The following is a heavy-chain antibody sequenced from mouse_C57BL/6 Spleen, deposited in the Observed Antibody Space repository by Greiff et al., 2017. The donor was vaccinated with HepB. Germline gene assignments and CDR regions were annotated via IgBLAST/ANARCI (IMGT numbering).Heavy chain of an antibody. Sequence: EVKLQESGAELVKPGASVKLSCTASGFNIKDYYMHWVKQRTEQGLEWIGRIDPEDGETKYAPKFQGKATITADTSSNTAYLQLSSLTSEDTAVYYCARDDYDGEYYFDYWGQGTTLTVSS. CDR2: IDPEDGET. CDR1: GFNIKDYY. D-gene: IGHD2-4*01. CDR3: ARDDYDGEYYFDY. J-gene: IGHJ2*01. V-gene: IGHV14-2*01.